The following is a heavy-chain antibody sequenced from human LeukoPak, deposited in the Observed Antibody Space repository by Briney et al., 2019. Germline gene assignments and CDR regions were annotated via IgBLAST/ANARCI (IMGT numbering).Heavy chain of an antibody. Sequence: GGSLRLSCAVSGFTFSSYAMSWVRQAPGRGLERVSAISDSGDSTYYADSVKGRLTVSRDNSKNTLYLQMNSLRAEDTAVYYCAKKMTITGWLYYFDYWGQGTLVTVSS. V-gene: IGHV3-23*01. J-gene: IGHJ4*02. CDR1: GFTFSSYA. D-gene: IGHD5-24*01. CDR3: AKKMTITGWLYYFDY. CDR2: ISDSGDST.